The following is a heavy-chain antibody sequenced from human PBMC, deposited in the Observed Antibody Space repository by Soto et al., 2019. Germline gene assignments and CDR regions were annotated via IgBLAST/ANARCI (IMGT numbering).Heavy chain of an antibody. CDR3: AREQGYCSAGSCYVEGY. CDR2: INSDGSST. Sequence: GGSLRLSCAASGFTFSSYWMHWVRQAPGKGLVWVSRINSDGSSTGYADSVMGRFTISRDNAKNTLYLQMNSLRAEDTAVYYCAREQGYCSAGSCYVEGYWGQGTLSTCSS. CDR1: GFTFSSYW. V-gene: IGHV3-74*01. J-gene: IGHJ4*02. D-gene: IGHD2-15*01.